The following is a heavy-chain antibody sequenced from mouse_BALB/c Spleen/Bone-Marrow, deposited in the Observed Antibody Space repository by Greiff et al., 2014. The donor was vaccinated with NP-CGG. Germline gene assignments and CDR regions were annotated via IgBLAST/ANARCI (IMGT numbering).Heavy chain of an antibody. CDR2: ITYSGYT. Sequence: DVQLVQSGPSLVKPSQTLSLTCSVTGDSITSGYWNWIRKFPGNKLEYMGYITYSGYTYYNPSLKSRISFTRDTSKNQFYLQLNSVTTEDTATYYGARSPYDGYYVFAYWGQGTLVTVSA. CDR1: GDSITSGY. J-gene: IGHJ3*01. CDR3: ARSPYDGYYVFAY. D-gene: IGHD2-3*01. V-gene: IGHV3-8*02.